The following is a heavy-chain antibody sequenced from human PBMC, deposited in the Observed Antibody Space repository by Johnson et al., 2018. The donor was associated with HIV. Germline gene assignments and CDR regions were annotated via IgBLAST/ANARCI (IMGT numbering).Heavy chain of an antibody. CDR2: IKQDGSEK. Sequence: VQLVESGGGLVQPGGSLRLSCAASGFTFSSYWMSWVRQAPGKGLEWVANIKQDGSEKYYVDSVKGRFTISRDNAKNSLYLQMNSLRAEDTAVYYCASDRGISSWLDAFDIWGQGTMVTVSP. V-gene: IGHV3-7*01. J-gene: IGHJ3*02. CDR3: ASDRGISSWLDAFDI. D-gene: IGHD6-13*01. CDR1: GFTFSSYW.